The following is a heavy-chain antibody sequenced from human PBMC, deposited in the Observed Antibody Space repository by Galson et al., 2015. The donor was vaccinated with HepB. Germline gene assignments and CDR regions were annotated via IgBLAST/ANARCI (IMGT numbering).Heavy chain of an antibody. V-gene: IGHV1-2*04. J-gene: IGHJ6*02. Sequence: SVKVSCKASGYTFTGYYMHWVRQAPGQGLEWMGWINPNSGGTNYAQKFQGWVTMTRDTSISTAYMELSRLRSDDTAVYYCARDGIAAPGSMDVWGQGTTVTVSS. D-gene: IGHD6-13*01. CDR3: ARDGIAAPGSMDV. CDR1: GYTFTGYY. CDR2: INPNSGGT.